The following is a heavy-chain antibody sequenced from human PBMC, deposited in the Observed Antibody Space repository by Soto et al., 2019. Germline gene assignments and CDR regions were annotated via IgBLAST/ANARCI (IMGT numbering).Heavy chain of an antibody. V-gene: IGHV2-70*01. CDR3: ARTPEWYSSSPYYYGMDV. Sequence: SGPTLVNPTQTLTLTCTFSGFSLSTSGMCVSWIRQPPGKALEWLALIDWDDDKYYSTSLKTRLTISKDTSKNQVVLTMTNMDPVDTATYYCARTPEWYSSSPYYYGMDVWGQGTTVTVSS. D-gene: IGHD6-13*01. J-gene: IGHJ6*02. CDR2: IDWDDDK. CDR1: GFSLSTSGMC.